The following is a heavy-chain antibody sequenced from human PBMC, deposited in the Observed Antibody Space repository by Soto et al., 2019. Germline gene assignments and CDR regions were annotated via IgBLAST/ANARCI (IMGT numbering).Heavy chain of an antibody. V-gene: IGHV4-59*01. J-gene: IGHJ5*02. D-gene: IGHD3-10*01. CDR1: GGSISSYY. Sequence: SETLSLTCTVSGGSISSYYWSWIRQPPGKGLEWIGYIYYSGSTNYNPSLKSRVTISVDTSKNQFSLKLSSVTAADTAVYYCARKYYYGSGHTWFDPWGQGTLLTVSS. CDR3: ARKYYYGSGHTWFDP. CDR2: IYYSGST.